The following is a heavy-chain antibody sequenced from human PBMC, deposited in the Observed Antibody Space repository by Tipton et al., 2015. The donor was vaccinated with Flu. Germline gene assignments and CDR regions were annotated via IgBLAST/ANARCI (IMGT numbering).Heavy chain of an antibody. D-gene: IGHD3-3*01. CDR1: GFTFNNYA. J-gene: IGHJ5*02. Sequence: GSLRLSCAASGFTFNNYAMTWVRQAPGKGLEWVSTVSGSGLTTYYADSVRGRFTTSRDNSRSTLYLQLGSLRAEDTAKYYCAKKEDYDAGGSAWFDPWGQGTLVTVSS. CDR3: AKKEDYDAGGSAWFDP. CDR2: VSGSGLTT. V-gene: IGHV3-23*01.